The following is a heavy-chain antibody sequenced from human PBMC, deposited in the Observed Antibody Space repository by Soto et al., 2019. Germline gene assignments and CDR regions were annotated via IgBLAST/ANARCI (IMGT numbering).Heavy chain of an antibody. CDR1: GFTFSSYA. J-gene: IGHJ1*01. Sequence: PGGSLRLSCAASGFTFSSYAMSWVRQAPGKGLEWVSAISGSGGSTYYADSVKGRFTISRDNSKNTLYLQMNSLRAEDTAVYYCAKDHYYDSSGKVFQHWGQGTLVTVSS. V-gene: IGHV3-23*01. CDR2: ISGSGGST. CDR3: AKDHYYDSSGKVFQH. D-gene: IGHD3-22*01.